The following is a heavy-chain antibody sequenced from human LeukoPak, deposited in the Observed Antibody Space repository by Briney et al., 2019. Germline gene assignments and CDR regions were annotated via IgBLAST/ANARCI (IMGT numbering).Heavy chain of an antibody. CDR3: AKLRSVAVAARGYFQH. D-gene: IGHD6-19*01. Sequence: GGSLRLSCAASGFTFSSYSMNWVRQAPGKGLEWVSAISGSGGSTYYADSVKGRFTISRDNSKNTLYLQMNSLRAEDTAVYYCAKLRSVAVAARGYFQHWGQGTLVTVSS. V-gene: IGHV3-23*01. CDR2: ISGSGGST. J-gene: IGHJ1*01. CDR1: GFTFSSYS.